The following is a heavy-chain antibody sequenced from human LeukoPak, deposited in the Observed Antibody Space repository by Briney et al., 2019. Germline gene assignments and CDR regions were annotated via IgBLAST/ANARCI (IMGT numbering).Heavy chain of an antibody. CDR1: GYTFTGYY. J-gene: IGHJ6*02. CDR2: INPNSGGT. D-gene: IGHD6-6*01. Sequence: GASVKVSCKASGYTFTGYYMHWVRQAPGQGLEWMGRINPNSGGTNYAQKFQGWVTMTRDTSISTAYMELSRLRSDDTAVYYCARGLGSSSSMDVWGQGTTVTVSS. CDR3: ARGLGSSSSMDV. V-gene: IGHV1-2*04.